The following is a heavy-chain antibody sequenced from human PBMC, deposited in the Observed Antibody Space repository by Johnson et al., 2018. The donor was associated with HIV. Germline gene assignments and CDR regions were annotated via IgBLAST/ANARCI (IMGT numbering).Heavy chain of an antibody. D-gene: IGHD3-22*01. Sequence: VQLVESGGGLIKPGGSLRLSCAASGFTFSNAWMSWVRQGPGQGLEWVGRIKSKTEGGTTDYAAPVQGRFTISRDDSKNTLFLQMNSLKIEDTATYYCTTAGSSGSAHAFDIWGQGTMVTVSS. CDR1: GFTFSNAW. J-gene: IGHJ3*02. CDR2: IKSKTEGGTT. CDR3: TTAGSSGSAHAFDI. V-gene: IGHV3-15*01.